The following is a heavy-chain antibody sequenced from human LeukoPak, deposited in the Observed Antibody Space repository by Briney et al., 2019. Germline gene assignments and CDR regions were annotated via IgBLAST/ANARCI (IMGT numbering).Heavy chain of an antibody. Sequence: TGGSLRLSCAVSGFTFSSYGKNWVREAPGKGLGWVSVISGSGGSTYYAASVKGRFTISRDNSKNTLYLQMNSLRAEDTAVYYCAKLGGKQRDYFDYWGQGTLVTVSS. V-gene: IGHV3-23*01. CDR1: GFTFSSYG. CDR2: ISGSGGST. D-gene: IGHD4-23*01. CDR3: AKLGGKQRDYFDY. J-gene: IGHJ4*02.